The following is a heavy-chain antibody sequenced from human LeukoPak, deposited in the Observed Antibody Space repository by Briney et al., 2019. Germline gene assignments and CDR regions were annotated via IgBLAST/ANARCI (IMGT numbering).Heavy chain of an antibody. CDR2: IYTSGST. Sequence: PSETLSLTCSVSGGSITSYYWSWIRQPPGKGLEWIGRIYTSGSTNYNPSLKSRVTISVDTSKNQFSLKLSSVTAADTAVYYCARDHLPDGYNYEGSDYWGQGTLVTVSS. CDR3: ARDHLPDGYNYEGSDY. D-gene: IGHD5-24*01. J-gene: IGHJ4*02. CDR1: GGSITSYY. V-gene: IGHV4-4*08.